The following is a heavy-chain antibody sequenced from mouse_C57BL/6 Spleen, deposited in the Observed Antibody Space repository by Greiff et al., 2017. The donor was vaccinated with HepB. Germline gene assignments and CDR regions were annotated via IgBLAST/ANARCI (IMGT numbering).Heavy chain of an antibody. J-gene: IGHJ2*01. CDR3: ARGTTVVSYDFDY. CDR2: IYPGSGST. Sequence: QVQLQQPGAELVKPGASVKMSCKASGYTFTSYWITWVKQRPGQGLEWIGDIYPGSGSTNYNEKFKSKATLTVDTSSSTAYMQLSSLTSEDAAVYYCARGTTVVSYDFDYWGQGTTLTVSS. CDR1: GYTFTSYW. V-gene: IGHV1-55*01. D-gene: IGHD1-1*01.